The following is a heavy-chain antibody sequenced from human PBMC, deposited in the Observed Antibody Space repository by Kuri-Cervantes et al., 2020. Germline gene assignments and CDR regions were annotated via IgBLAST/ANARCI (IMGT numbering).Heavy chain of an antibody. CDR2: IWYDGSNK. CDR1: GLTFKNYG. V-gene: IGHV3-33*01. CDR3: ARAGDYGSFGY. J-gene: IGHJ4*02. Sequence: GGSLRLSCAASGLTFKNYGMHWVRQAPGKGLEWVTFIWYDGSNKYYIDSVRGRFTASRDNSKNTLYLQMNSLRVEDTAVYYCARAGDYGSFGYWGQGTLVTVSS. D-gene: IGHD4-17*01.